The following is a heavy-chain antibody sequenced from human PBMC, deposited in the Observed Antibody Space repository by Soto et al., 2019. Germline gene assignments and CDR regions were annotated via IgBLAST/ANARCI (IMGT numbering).Heavy chain of an antibody. J-gene: IGHJ4*02. CDR2: IYTSGST. D-gene: IGHD1-26*01. CDR3: TREYGGGYYFDS. Sequence: QVQLQESGPGLVKPSETLSLTCTVSGGSVSSGSYYWSWIRQPPGKGLEWIGYIYTSGSTTDNPSLKSRVTMSVDTSKKQFTLKLSPVTAADTAVYYCTREYGGGYYFDSWGQGTLVTVSS. V-gene: IGHV4-61*01. CDR1: GGSVSSGSYY.